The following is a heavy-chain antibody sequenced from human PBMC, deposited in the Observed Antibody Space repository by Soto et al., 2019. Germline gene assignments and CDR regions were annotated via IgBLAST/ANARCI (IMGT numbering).Heavy chain of an antibody. D-gene: IGHD2-21*02. CDR3: ARGLVTLLTY. CDR2: INHSGST. V-gene: IGHV4-34*01. Sequence: PSETLSLTCAVYGGSFSDYYWSWIRQPPGKGLEWIGEINHSGSTNYNPSLKSRVTISVDTSKNQFSLKLSSVTAADTAVYYCARGLVTLLTYWGQRTLVTVSA. J-gene: IGHJ4*02. CDR1: GGSFSDYY.